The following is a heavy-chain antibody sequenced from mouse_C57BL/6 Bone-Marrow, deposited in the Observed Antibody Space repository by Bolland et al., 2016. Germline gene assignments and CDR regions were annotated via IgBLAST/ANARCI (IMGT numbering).Heavy chain of an antibody. D-gene: IGHD1-1*01. CDR2: SGYT. CDR3: ARFPLLLRGAMGY. Sequence: SGYTKYNQKFKDKATLTTDKSSSTAYMQLSSLTYEDSAVYYCARFPLLLRGAMGYWGQGTS. V-gene: IGHV1-7*01. J-gene: IGHJ4*01.